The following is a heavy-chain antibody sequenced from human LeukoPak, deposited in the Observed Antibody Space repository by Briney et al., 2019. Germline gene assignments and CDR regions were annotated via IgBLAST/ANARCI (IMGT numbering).Heavy chain of an antibody. V-gene: IGHV3-7*01. D-gene: IGHD3-22*01. CDR2: IKQDGREQ. CDR1: GLNHSSHW. CDR3: ARDKPDSSGYYVGTDY. Sequence: GCSVRHPCAASGLNHSSHWMSWAGPAPGKGLEWVANIKQDGREQYYVDSVKGRFTISRDNAKHSVDLHMNSLRAEDMAVYYFARDKPDSSGYYVGTDYWGQGTLVTVSS. J-gene: IGHJ4*02.